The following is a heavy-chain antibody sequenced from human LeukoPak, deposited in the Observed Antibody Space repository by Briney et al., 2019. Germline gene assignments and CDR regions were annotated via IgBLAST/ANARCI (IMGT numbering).Heavy chain of an antibody. V-gene: IGHV4-4*02. CDR2: IYHSGST. CDR3: ARDQGGMGPYPAGIRQYFQH. Sequence: SETLSLTCAVSGGSISSSNWWSWVRQPPGKGLEWIGEIYHSGSTNYNPSLKSRVTISVDKSKNQFSLKLSSVTAADTAVYYCARDQGGMGPYPAGIRQYFQHWGQGTLVTVSS. D-gene: IGHD3-10*01. J-gene: IGHJ1*01. CDR1: GGSISSSNW.